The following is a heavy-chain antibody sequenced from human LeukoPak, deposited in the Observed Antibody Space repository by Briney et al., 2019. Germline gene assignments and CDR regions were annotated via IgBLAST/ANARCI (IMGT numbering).Heavy chain of an antibody. Sequence: GGSLRLSCAASGFTFSSYGLHWVRQALGKGLGWVAFIRYDGSNKYYADSVKGRFTISRDNSKNTLFLQMNSLRADDTAVYYCAKDLPEYYGSGSYGFDYWGQGTLVTVSS. CDR3: AKDLPEYYGSGSYGFDY. J-gene: IGHJ4*02. V-gene: IGHV3-30*02. D-gene: IGHD3-10*01. CDR2: IRYDGSNK. CDR1: GFTFSSYG.